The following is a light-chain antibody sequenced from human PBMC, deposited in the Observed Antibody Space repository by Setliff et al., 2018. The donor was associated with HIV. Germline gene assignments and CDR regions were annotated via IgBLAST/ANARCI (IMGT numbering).Light chain of an antibody. Sequence: QSVLTQPPSASATPGQRVTISCSGGSSNIGVNVVNWYQHLPGTSPKLLIHDNNQRPSGVPDRFSGSKAGSSGSLAISGLQSGDEADYYCAVWDNGLKGYVFGTGTKV. V-gene: IGLV1-44*01. CDR1: SSNIGVNV. J-gene: IGLJ1*01. CDR3: AVWDNGLKGYV. CDR2: DNN.